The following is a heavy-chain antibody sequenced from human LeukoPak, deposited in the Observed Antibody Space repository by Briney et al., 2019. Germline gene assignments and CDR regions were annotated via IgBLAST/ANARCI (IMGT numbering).Heavy chain of an antibody. CDR2: ISYDVSNK. V-gene: IGHV3-30*03. D-gene: IGHD6-19*01. CDR1: GFTFSTYG. CDR3: ARAKITVDAFDM. Sequence: HPGGSLRLSCEASGFTFSTYGMHWVRQVPGKGLEWEAVISYDVSNKYYADSVKGRFTISRDNSKNTLYLQMNSLRAEDTAVYYCARAKITVDAFDMWGQGTMITVSS. J-gene: IGHJ3*02.